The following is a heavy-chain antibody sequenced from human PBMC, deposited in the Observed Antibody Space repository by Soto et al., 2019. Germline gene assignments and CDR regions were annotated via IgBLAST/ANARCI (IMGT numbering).Heavy chain of an antibody. CDR1: GYTFTSYA. D-gene: IGHD2-15*01. V-gene: IGHV1-3*01. CDR3: ARILGFCSAGSCDY. Sequence: ASVKVSCKASGYTFTSYAMHWVRQVPGQRLEWMGWINAGNGNTKYSQKFQGRVPITRDTSASTAYMELSSLRSEDTAVYYCARILGFCSAGSCDYWGQGTLVTVSS. J-gene: IGHJ4*02. CDR2: INAGNGNT.